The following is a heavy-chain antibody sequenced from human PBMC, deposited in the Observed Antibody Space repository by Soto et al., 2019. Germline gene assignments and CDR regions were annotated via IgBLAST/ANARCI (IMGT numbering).Heavy chain of an antibody. CDR3: AREGGVEDSSSSHFDY. CDR1: GFTFSSYS. D-gene: IGHD6-6*01. V-gene: IGHV3-48*02. J-gene: IGHJ4*02. Sequence: EVQLVESGGGLVQPGGSLRLSCAASGFTFSSYSMNWVRQAPGEGLEWVSYISSSSSTIYYAGSVKGRFTISRDNDKNSLYLQMNSLRDEDKAVYYCAREGGVEDSSSSHFDYWGQGTLVTVSS. CDR2: ISSSSSTI.